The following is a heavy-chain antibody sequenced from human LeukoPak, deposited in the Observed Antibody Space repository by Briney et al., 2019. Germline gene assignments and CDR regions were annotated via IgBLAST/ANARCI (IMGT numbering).Heavy chain of an antibody. Sequence: ASVKVSCKASGYTFTGYYMHWVRQAPGQGLEWMGWINPNSGGTNYAQQFQGRVTMTRDTSIRIAYMELSRLRSDDTAVYYCARSCHSSTTYYSRGDCYSDYWGQGTLITVSS. CDR1: GYTFTGYY. CDR2: INPNSGGT. D-gene: IGHD2-21*02. J-gene: IGHJ4*02. V-gene: IGHV1-2*02. CDR3: ARSCHSSTTYYSRGDCYSDY.